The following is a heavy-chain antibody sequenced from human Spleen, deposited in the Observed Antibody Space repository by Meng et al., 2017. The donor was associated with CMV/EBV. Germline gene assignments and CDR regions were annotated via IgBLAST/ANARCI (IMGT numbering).Heavy chain of an antibody. Sequence: GGSLRLSCAAYGFTFSSYSMNWVRQAPGKGLEWVSSISSSSSYIYYADSVKGRFTISRDNAKNSLYLQMNSLRAEDTAVYYCARAPTQKYYYDSSGETPGYWGQGTLVTVSS. V-gene: IGHV3-21*01. J-gene: IGHJ4*02. D-gene: IGHD3-22*01. CDR1: GFTFSSYS. CDR3: ARAPTQKYYYDSSGETPGY. CDR2: ISSSSSYI.